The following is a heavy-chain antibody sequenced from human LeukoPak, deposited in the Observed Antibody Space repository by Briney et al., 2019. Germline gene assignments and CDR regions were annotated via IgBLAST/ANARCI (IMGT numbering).Heavy chain of an antibody. CDR2: IYSGGST. CDR3: ARDLRGSGWYVFGY. J-gene: IGHJ4*02. D-gene: IGHD6-19*01. CDR1: GFTFSSYW. V-gene: IGHV3-53*01. Sequence: PGGSLRLSCAASGFTFSSYWMHWVRQAPGKGLEWVSVIYSGGSTYYADSVKGRFTISRDNSKNTLYLQMNSLRAEDTAVYYCARDLRGSGWYVFGYWGQGTLVTVSS.